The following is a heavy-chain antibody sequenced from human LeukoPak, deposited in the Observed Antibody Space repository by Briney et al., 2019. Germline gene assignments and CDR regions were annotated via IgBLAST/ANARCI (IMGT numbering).Heavy chain of an antibody. Sequence: GGSLRLSRTTSGFTFSDYPMNWVRQAPGKGLEWVSFISASGTSIYYADSVRGRFTISRDNAKSSLYLQMNSLRAEDTAVYYCARDGTWGPGTLVTVSS. J-gene: IGHJ5*02. V-gene: IGHV3-21*01. CDR2: ISASGTSI. CDR1: GFTFSDYP. CDR3: ARDGT. D-gene: IGHD1-26*01.